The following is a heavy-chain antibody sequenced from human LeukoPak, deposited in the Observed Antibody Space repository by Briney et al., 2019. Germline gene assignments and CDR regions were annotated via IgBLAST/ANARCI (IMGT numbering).Heavy chain of an antibody. D-gene: IGHD1-1*01. CDR2: IFYSGST. CDR1: GGSVSSGSYY. CDR3: ASMVTGGGNEFDY. Sequence: SETLSLTCTVSGGSVSSGSYYWSWIRQPPGKGLEWIGYIFYSGSTNYNPSLKSRVTISLDTSKNQFSLKLTSLTAADTAVYYCASMVTGGGNEFDYWGQGTLVTVSS. J-gene: IGHJ4*02. V-gene: IGHV4-61*01.